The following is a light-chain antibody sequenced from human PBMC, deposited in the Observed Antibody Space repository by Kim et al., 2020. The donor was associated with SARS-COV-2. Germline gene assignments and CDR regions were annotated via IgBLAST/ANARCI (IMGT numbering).Light chain of an antibody. CDR1: SSNIGRNT. CDR3: AAWDDSLSGPV. J-gene: IGLJ3*02. V-gene: IGLV1-44*01. CDR2: RNT. Sequence: ELTQPPSASGTPGQRVAISCSGSSSNIGRNTVNWYQQLPGTAPKLLIFRNTQRPSGVPDRFSGSKSGTSPSLAISGLQSGDEADYYCAAWDDSLSGPVFGGGTQLTVL.